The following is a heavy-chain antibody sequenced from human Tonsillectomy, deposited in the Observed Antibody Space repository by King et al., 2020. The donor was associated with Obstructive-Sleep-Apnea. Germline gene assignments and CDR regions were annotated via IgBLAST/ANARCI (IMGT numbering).Heavy chain of an antibody. Sequence: QVQLVESGGGLVKPGGSLRLSCAASGFTFSDYYMSWIRQAPGKGLEWVSYISSSGSTIYYADSVKGRFTISRDNAKNSLYLQMNSLRAEDPAVYYCARGASVLRYFDWLLTPQPLFDYWGQGTLVTVSS. J-gene: IGHJ4*02. CDR2: ISSSGSTI. V-gene: IGHV3-11*01. CDR3: ARGASVLRYFDWLLTPQPLFDY. D-gene: IGHD3-9*01. CDR1: GFTFSDYY.